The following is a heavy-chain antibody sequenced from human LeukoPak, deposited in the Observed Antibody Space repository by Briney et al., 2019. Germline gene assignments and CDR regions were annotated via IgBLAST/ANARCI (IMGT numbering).Heavy chain of an antibody. CDR2: INPNSGGT. CDR3: ARDPDGRQLVNWFDP. Sequence: ASVKVSCKASRYTFTGYYMHWVRQAPGQGLEWMGWINPNSGGTNYAQKFQGRVTMTRDTSISTAYMELSRLRSDDTAVYYCARDPDGRQLVNWFDPWGQGTLVTVSS. D-gene: IGHD6-6*01. V-gene: IGHV1-2*02. CDR1: RYTFTGYY. J-gene: IGHJ5*02.